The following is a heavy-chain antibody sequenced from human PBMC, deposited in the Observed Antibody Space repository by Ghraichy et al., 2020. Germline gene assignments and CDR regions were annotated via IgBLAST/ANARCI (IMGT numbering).Heavy chain of an antibody. CDR3: AKDHVAGRSWYIPTIFDS. J-gene: IGHJ4*02. Sequence: GGSLRLSCEVSGFTFTDFALNWVRQAPGKGLEWVSAISGSGGTTYYADSVKGRFTISSDYTKNTLYLQMNSLTADDTAVYYCAKDHVAGRSWYIPTIFDSWGQGTLVTVSS. CDR1: GFTFTDFA. V-gene: IGHV3-23*01. CDR2: ISGSGGTT. D-gene: IGHD6-13*01.